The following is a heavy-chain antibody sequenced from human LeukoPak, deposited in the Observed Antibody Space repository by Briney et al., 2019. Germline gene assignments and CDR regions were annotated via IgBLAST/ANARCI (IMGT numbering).Heavy chain of an antibody. Sequence: PGGSLRLSCAASGLTLTNYAMTWVRQAPGEGLEWVSVISGSGDNTYSADSVKGRFTISRDISKNTLYLQMNSLRAEDTAVYYCATGIFYGDFAPHHFDYWGQGTLVTVSS. CDR3: ATGIFYGDFAPHHFDY. D-gene: IGHD4-17*01. CDR2: ISGSGDNT. V-gene: IGHV3-23*01. J-gene: IGHJ4*02. CDR1: GLTLTNYA.